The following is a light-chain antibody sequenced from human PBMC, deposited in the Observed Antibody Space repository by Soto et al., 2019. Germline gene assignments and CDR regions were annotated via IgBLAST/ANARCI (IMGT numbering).Light chain of an antibody. Sequence: ETVMTQSPATLSVSPGERATLSCRASQSIMFSLAWYQQKPGQAPRLLISGASTRATGIPARFSGSGSGKEFTLTISSLQSEDFAVYYCQQYYDWPPLTFGGGTKVDIK. CDR3: QQYYDWPPLT. J-gene: IGKJ4*01. CDR1: QSIMFS. V-gene: IGKV3-15*01. CDR2: GAS.